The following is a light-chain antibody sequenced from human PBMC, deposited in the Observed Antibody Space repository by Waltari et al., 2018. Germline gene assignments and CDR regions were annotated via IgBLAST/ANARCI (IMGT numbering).Light chain of an antibody. CDR2: AVS. CDR3: QKYGSVPQT. Sequence: DIQLTQSPSSLSASVGDRVTITCRASQDIRNYLAWYQQKPGKVPKLLMYAVSTLQSGVPSRFSGSGSGTDFTLTISSLQPEDVATYYCQKYGSVPQTFGQGTKVEIK. CDR1: QDIRNY. J-gene: IGKJ1*01. V-gene: IGKV1-27*01.